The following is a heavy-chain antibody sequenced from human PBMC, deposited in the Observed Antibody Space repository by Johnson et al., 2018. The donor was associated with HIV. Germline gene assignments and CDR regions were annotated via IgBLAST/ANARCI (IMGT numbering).Heavy chain of an antibody. CDR2: IYSGGST. Sequence: QVQLVESGGVVVQPGGSLRLSCAASGFTFDDYAMHWVRQAPGKGLEWVSVIYSGGSTNYADSVKGRFTISRDNSKNTLYLQMNSLRAEETAVYYCARQKLGGGWTLDDAFDIWGQGARVTVSS. V-gene: IGHV3-NL1*01. CDR3: ARQKLGGGWTLDDAFDI. CDR1: GFTFDDYA. J-gene: IGHJ3*02. D-gene: IGHD3-16*01.